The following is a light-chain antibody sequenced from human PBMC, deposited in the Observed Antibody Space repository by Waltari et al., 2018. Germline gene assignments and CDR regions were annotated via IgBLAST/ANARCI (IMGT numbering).Light chain of an antibody. CDR1: RSDIGSYNY. CDR2: EVA. CDR3: SAYTSSSTYV. V-gene: IGLV2-14*03. J-gene: IGLJ1*01. Sequence: QSALTQPASVSGSLGQSITISCTGTRSDIGSYNYVSWYQQHPAKAPRLIIDEVASRPSGVPPRFSGSKSGNPASLTISGLLAGDEATYHCSAYTSSSTYVFGSGTNVTVL.